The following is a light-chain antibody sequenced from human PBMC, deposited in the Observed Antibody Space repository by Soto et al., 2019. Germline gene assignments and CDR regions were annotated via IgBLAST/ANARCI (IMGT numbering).Light chain of an antibody. J-gene: IGKJ1*01. CDR2: KAS. CDR3: QQYYSYSRT. V-gene: IGKV1-5*03. CDR1: QSISPW. Sequence: DIQMTQSPSTLSASVGDRVTITCRASQSISPWLAWYQQKPGKAPKLLISKASSLESGVPSRFSGSGSGTEFTLTISSLEPDDFASYYCQQYYSYSRTFGQGTKVEIQ.